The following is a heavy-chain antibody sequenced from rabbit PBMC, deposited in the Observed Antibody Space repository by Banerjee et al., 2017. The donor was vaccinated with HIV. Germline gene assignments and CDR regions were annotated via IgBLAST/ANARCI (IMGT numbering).Heavy chain of an antibody. J-gene: IGHJ4*01. CDR3: ARWPNSFNYRYFKL. Sequence: QEQLEESGGDLVKPEGSLTLTCTASGFSFSSGYDMCWVRQAPGKGLEWIACINTGSSGNTYYASWAKGRFTISKTSSTTVTLQMTSLTAADTATYFCARWPNSFNYRYFKLWGPGTLVTVS. CDR2: INTGSSGNT. D-gene: IGHD1-1*01. V-gene: IGHV1S45*01. CDR1: GFSFSSGYD.